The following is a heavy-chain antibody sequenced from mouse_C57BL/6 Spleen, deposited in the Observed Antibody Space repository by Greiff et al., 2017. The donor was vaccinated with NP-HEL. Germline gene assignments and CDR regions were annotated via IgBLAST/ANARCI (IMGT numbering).Heavy chain of an antibody. CDR2: INYDGSST. CDR3: ARDRGDTTVDWYVDV. V-gene: IGHV5-16*01. J-gene: IGHJ1*03. CDR1: GFTFSDYY. D-gene: IGHD1-1*01. Sequence: EVQLVESEGGLVQPGSSMKLSCTASGFTFSDYYMAWVRQVPEKGLEWVANINYDGSSTYYLDSFKSRFFISRDNEKNILYLHMSSLKSEHTAKYYCARDRGDTTVDWYVDVWGTGTTVTVSS.